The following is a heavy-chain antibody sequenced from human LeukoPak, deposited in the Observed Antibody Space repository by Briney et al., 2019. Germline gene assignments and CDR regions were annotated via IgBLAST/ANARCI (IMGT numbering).Heavy chain of an antibody. J-gene: IGHJ4*02. CDR3: ARDGLGGETSGIDY. V-gene: IGHV4-59*11. CDR2: IYHSGTT. CDR1: GGSISSRY. D-gene: IGHD5-12*01. Sequence: SETLSLTCTVTGGSISSRYWSWIRQPPGKGLEWMGYIYHSGTTNYNPSLESRVTISVDKSRNHFSLRLNSVTAADTAVYYCARDGLGGETSGIDYWGQGILVTVSS.